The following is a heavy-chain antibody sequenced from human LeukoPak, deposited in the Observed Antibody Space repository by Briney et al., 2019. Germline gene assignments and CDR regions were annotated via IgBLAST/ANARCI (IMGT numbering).Heavy chain of an antibody. V-gene: IGHV3-15*01. CDR1: GFIFSNAW. Sequence: PGGSLRLSCAASGFIFSNAWMGWVRQAPGKGLEWVGRIKSKTDGETTDYAAPVKGRFTISRDDSKNTLYLQMNRLNIGDTAVYYCITDPGAWAPIWGQGTMVTVSS. D-gene: IGHD1-26*01. CDR2: IKSKTDGETT. J-gene: IGHJ3*02. CDR3: ITDPGAWAPI.